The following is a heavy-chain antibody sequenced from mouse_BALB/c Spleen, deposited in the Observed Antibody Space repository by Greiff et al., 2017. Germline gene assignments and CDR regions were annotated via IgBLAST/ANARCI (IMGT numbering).Heavy chain of an antibody. CDR2: ISSGGGST. CDR3: ARQISYYYGSSQYYFDY. Sequence: EVHLVESGGGLVKPGGSLKLSCAASGFAFSSYDMSWVRQTPEKRLEWVAYISSGGGSTYYPDTVKGRFTISRDNAKNTLYLQMSSLKSEDTAMYYGARQISYYYGSSQYYFDYWGQGTTLTVSS. D-gene: IGHD1-1*01. CDR1: GFAFSSYD. V-gene: IGHV5-12-1*01. J-gene: IGHJ2*01.